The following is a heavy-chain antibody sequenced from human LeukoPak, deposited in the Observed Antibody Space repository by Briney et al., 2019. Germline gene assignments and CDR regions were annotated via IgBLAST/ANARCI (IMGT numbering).Heavy chain of an antibody. CDR1: GYTFTGYY. CDR3: ARESGYCSSTSCITVFDY. J-gene: IGHJ4*02. CDR2: INPNSGGT. D-gene: IGHD2-2*01. Sequence: ASVKVSCKASGYTFTGYYMHWVRQAPGQGLEWMGWINPNSGGTNYAQKFQGRVTMTRDTSSSTAYMELSRLRSDDTAVYYCARESGYCSSTSCITVFDYWGQGTLVTVSS. V-gene: IGHV1-2*02.